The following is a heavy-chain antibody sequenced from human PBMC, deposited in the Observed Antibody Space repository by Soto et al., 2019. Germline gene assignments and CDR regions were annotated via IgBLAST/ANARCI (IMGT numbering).Heavy chain of an antibody. J-gene: IGHJ3*02. V-gene: IGHV4-61*01. CDR2: IYYSEST. CDR1: GGSVSSGSYY. CDR3: ARERDYGDLLRAFDI. Sequence: SETLSLTCTVSGGSVSSGSYYWSWIRQHPGKGLEWIGDIYYSESTNYNPSLKRRVTISVDTSKNQFSLNLSSVTAADTAVYYFARERDYGDLLRAFDIWGQGTMVTVSS. D-gene: IGHD4-17*01.